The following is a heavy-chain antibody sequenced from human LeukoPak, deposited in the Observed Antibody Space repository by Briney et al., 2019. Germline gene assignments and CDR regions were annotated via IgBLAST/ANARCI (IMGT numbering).Heavy chain of an antibody. V-gene: IGHV3-23*01. Sequence: GGSLRLSCAASGFTFSSYAMSWVRQAPGKGLEWVSAISGSGGSTYYADSVKGRFTISRDNSKNTLYLQMNSLRAEDTAAYYCAKDHCSGGSCYGRWIDYWGQGTLVTVSS. D-gene: IGHD2-15*01. CDR1: GFTFSSYA. J-gene: IGHJ4*02. CDR3: AKDHCSGGSCYGRWIDY. CDR2: ISGSGGST.